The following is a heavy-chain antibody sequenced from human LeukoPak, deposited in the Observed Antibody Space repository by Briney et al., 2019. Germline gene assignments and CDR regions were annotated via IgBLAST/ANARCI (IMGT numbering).Heavy chain of an antibody. D-gene: IGHD1-26*01. CDR3: ARDPTSSWETAFDI. V-gene: IGHV3-74*01. Sequence: GGSLRLSCAASGFTFSSYWMHWVRQAPGKGLVWVSRISNDGGNTSYADSVKGRLTISRDNAKNSLYLQMNSLRAEDTAVYYCARDPTSSWETAFDIWGQGTMVTVSS. J-gene: IGHJ3*02. CDR1: GFTFSSYW. CDR2: ISNDGGNT.